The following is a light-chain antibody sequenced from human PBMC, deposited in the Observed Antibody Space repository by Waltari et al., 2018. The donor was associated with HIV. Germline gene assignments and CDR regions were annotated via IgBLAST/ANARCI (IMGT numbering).Light chain of an antibody. J-gene: IGLJ2*01. CDR1: SRDLGGHNY. Sequence: QSALTQPRSVSGSPGQSVTIPCTGTSRDLGGHNYVAWYQQLPGKVPKLMIYDLTKRPSGLPDRFSGSKSGNTASLTISGLQAEDEADYYCCSFAGSYTWLFGGGTKLTVL. V-gene: IGLV2-11*01. CDR3: CSFAGSYTWL. CDR2: DLT.